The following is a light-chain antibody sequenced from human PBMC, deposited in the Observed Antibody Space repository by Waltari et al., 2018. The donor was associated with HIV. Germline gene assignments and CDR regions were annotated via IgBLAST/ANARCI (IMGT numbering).Light chain of an antibody. CDR3: SSYTSSSPYA. Sequence: QSALPQPASVSGSPGQSIPISCTGTSSDVGGYNYVSWYQQHPGKAPNLMIYDVRNRPSGVSNRFSGSKSGNTASLTISGLQAEDEADYYCSSYTSSSPYAFGTGTKVTVL. J-gene: IGLJ1*01. CDR1: SSDVGGYNY. CDR2: DVR. V-gene: IGLV2-14*03.